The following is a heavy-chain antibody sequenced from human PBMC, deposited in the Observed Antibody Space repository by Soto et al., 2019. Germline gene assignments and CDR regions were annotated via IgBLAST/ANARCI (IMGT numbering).Heavy chain of an antibody. CDR2: IFDTGST. CDR3: ARGPNRFYFDY. Sequence: KPSETLSLTCTVSGGSIGSYYWSWIRQPPGKGLEWIGYIFDTGSTNYNPSLESRVTISVDTSKNQFPLKLTSVTAADTAVYYCARGPNRFYFDYWGQGALVTVSS. CDR1: GGSIGSYY. J-gene: IGHJ4*02. V-gene: IGHV4-59*12. D-gene: IGHD3-3*01.